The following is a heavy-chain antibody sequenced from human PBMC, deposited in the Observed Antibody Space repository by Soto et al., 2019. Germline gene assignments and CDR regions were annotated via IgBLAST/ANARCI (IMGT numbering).Heavy chain of an antibody. D-gene: IGHD6-25*01. J-gene: IGHJ6*02. CDR1: GFTFSSYA. CDR3: AKKKRAATAPEFGMDV. Sequence: GGSLRLSCAASGFTFSSYAMSWVRQAPGKGLEWVSAISGSGGSTYYADSVKGRFTISRDNSKNTLYLQMNSLRAEDTAVYYCAKKKRAATAPEFGMDVWGQGTTVTVSS. CDR2: ISGSGGST. V-gene: IGHV3-23*01.